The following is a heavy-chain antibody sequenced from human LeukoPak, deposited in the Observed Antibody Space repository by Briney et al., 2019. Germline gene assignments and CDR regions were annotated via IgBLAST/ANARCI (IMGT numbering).Heavy chain of an antibody. Sequence: GGSLRLSCAASNFSFSNYAMSWVRQAPGKGLEWVSSISDSGGSTYYADSVKGRFTISRDNSKNTLYLQMNSLRAEDTAVYYCASRLYGSGSSNWGQGTLVTVSS. CDR3: ASRLYGSGSSN. CDR2: ISDSGGST. D-gene: IGHD3-10*01. J-gene: IGHJ4*02. CDR1: NFSFSNYA. V-gene: IGHV3-23*01.